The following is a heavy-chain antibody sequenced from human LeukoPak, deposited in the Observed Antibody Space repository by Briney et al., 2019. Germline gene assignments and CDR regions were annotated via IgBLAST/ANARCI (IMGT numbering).Heavy chain of an antibody. D-gene: IGHD6-6*01. V-gene: IGHV6-1*01. CDR2: TFYRSEWYS. CDR1: GDSVSSNSAA. J-gene: IGHJ6*03. CDR3: ARPRHKRGYYYYYYMDV. Sequence: SQTLSLTCVIYGDSVSSNSAAWNWIRQSPSRGLEWLGRTFYRSEWYSDYAGSVRSRITINPEISKNQFSLHVDSVTPEDTAVYYCARPRHKRGYYYYYYMDVWGKGTTVTISS.